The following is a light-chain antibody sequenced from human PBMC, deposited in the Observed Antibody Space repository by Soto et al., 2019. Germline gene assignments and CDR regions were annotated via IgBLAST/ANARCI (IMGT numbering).Light chain of an antibody. Sequence: EIELTQSPATLSLSPGDRATLSCRASQSVSSYLAWYQQKPGQAPRLLIYDASNRATGIPARFSGSGSGTDFNLTISSLEPEDFAVYYCQQRSNWPGTFGQGTKVDIK. V-gene: IGKV3-11*01. CDR2: DAS. CDR3: QQRSNWPGT. J-gene: IGKJ1*01. CDR1: QSVSSY.